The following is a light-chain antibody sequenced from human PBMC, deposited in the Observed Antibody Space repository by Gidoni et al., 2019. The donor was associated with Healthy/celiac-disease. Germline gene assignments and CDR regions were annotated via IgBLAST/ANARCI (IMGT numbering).Light chain of an antibody. Sequence: PATLSVSPGERATLSCRASQSVSSNLAWYQQKPGQAPRLLIYGASTRATGIPARFSGSGSGTEFTLTISSLQSEDFAVYYCQQYNNWRLTFGGGTKVEIK. V-gene: IGKV3-15*01. CDR1: QSVSSN. CDR3: QQYNNWRLT. J-gene: IGKJ4*01. CDR2: GAS.